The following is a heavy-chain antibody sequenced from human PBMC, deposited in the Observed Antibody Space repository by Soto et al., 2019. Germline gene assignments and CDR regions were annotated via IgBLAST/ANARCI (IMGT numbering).Heavy chain of an antibody. J-gene: IGHJ3*01. CDR3: ARGDRGAFDL. D-gene: IGHD1-26*01. V-gene: IGHV3-74*01. Sequence: GGALRVSCVASGLTFACYWMHSVRQAPGKGLVWVSRIYSDGTSTTYADSVKGRFTISRDNAKNTVSLQMNSLRADDTAVYYCARGDRGAFDLWGQGTVVTLTS. CDR1: GLTFACYW. CDR2: IYSDGTST.